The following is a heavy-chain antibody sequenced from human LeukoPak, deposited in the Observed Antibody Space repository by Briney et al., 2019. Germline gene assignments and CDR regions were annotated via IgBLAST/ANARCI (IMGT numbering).Heavy chain of an antibody. V-gene: IGHV4-38-2*02. CDR2: IYHSGST. D-gene: IGHD4-23*01. CDR3: ARETTVVNFDY. Sequence: SETLSLTCTVSAYTISSGYYWGWIRQPPGKGLEWIDTIYHSGSTYYNPSLKSRVTISVDTSKNQFSLKLSSVTAADTALYYCARETTVVNFDYWGQGTLVTVSS. J-gene: IGHJ4*02. CDR1: AYTISSGYY.